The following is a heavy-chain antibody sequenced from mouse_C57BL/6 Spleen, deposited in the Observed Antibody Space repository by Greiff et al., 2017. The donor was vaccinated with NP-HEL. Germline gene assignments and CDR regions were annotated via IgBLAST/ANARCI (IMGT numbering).Heavy chain of an antibody. CDR3: ARKDYYSNYGGFAY. V-gene: IGHV1-61*01. Sequence: QVQLKQSGAELVRPGSSVKLSCKASGYTFTSYWMDWVKQRPGQGLEWIGNIYPSDSETHYNQKFKDKATLTVDKSSSTAYMQLSSLTSEDSAVDDCARKDYYSNYGGFAYWGQGTLVTVSA. CDR2: IYPSDSET. J-gene: IGHJ3*01. D-gene: IGHD2-5*01. CDR1: GYTFTSYW.